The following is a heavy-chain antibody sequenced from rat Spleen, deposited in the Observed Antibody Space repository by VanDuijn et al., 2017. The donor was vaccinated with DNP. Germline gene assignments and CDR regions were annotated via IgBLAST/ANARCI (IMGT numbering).Heavy chain of an antibody. J-gene: IGHJ2*01. CDR3: ARPDY. Sequence: EVQLVESGGGLVQPGRSLKISCAASGLTFSDYNMAWVRQAPKKGLEWVETISYDGSNTHYRDSVKGRFAISRDNEKSTLYLQMDSLRSEDTATYYCARPDYWGQGVMVTVSS. CDR1: GLTFSDYN. CDR2: ISYDGSNT. V-gene: IGHV5-7*01.